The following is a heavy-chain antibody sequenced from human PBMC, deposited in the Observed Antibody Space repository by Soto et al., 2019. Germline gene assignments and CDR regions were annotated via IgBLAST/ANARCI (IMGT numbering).Heavy chain of an antibody. CDR1: GDSLNNYY. CDR3: ARSSGWDFDY. J-gene: IGHJ4*02. V-gene: IGHV4-59*01. Sequence: QVQLQESGPGLVKPSETLSLTCTVSGDSLNNYYWTWVRQPPGTSLDWIGYIYYSGTTNYHTSLKSRVTISVDTSKTQVSRNLISVTAADTAVYYCARSSGWDFDYWGQGTLVTVSS. CDR2: IYYSGTT. D-gene: IGHD6-19*01.